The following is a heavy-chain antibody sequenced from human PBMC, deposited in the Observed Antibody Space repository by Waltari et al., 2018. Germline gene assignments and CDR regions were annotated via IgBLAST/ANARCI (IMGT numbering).Heavy chain of an antibody. D-gene: IGHD2-21*01. CDR1: EYTFASSY. J-gene: IGHJ6*02. CDR2: INPSGGST. V-gene: IGHV1-46*01. Sequence: QVQLVQSGAEVKKPGASVKISCKTSEYTFASSYVHWVRQAPGQGLEWMGIINPSGGSTICAQRFQGEVTMTRDTSTSTVYMELSSLKSEDTAVYYCATDTGALWMDVWGQGTTVTVSS. CDR3: ATDTGALWMDV.